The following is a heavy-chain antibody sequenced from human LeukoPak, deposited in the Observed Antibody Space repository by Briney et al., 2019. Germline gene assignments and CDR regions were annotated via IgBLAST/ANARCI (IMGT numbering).Heavy chain of an antibody. CDR3: ARSKRRRYDFWSGYATSYYYGMDA. V-gene: IGHV4-61*01. D-gene: IGHD3-3*01. CDR1: GGSVSTGSFY. J-gene: IGHJ6*02. Sequence: KTSETLSLTCTVSGGSVSTGSFYWSWIRQPPGKGLEWIGYIHYSGSTNYNPSLKSRVTISVDTSKNQFSLKLSSVTAADTAVYYCARSKRRRYDFWSGYATSYYYGMDAWGQGTTVTVSS. CDR2: IHYSGST.